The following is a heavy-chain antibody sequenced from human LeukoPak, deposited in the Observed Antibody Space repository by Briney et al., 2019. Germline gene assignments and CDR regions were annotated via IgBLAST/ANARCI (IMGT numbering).Heavy chain of an antibody. D-gene: IGHD4-23*01. CDR2: IRGSGVGT. V-gene: IGHV3-23*01. CDR3: AREGPEVTPDY. Sequence: GGSLRLSCAASGFAFSSYAMNWVRRAPGKGLEWVSAIRGSGVGTHYADSVKGRFTISRDNAKNTLYLQMNSLRAEDTAVYYCAREGPEVTPDYWGQGTLVTVSS. J-gene: IGHJ4*02. CDR1: GFAFSSYA.